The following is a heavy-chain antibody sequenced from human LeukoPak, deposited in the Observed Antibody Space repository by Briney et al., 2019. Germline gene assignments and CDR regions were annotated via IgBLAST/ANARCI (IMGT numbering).Heavy chain of an antibody. J-gene: IGHJ3*02. CDR1: GGSISSYY. V-gene: IGHV4-4*07. CDR3: ARDGFSGGNSFLAPGMIAFDI. CDR2: IYTSGST. Sequence: SETLSLTCTVSGGSISSYYWSWIRQPAGKGLEWIGRIYTSGSTNYNPPLKSRVTISVDTSKNQFSLKLRSVPAADRAVYYCARDGFSGGNSFLAPGMIAFDIWGQGTMVTVSS. D-gene: IGHD4-23*01.